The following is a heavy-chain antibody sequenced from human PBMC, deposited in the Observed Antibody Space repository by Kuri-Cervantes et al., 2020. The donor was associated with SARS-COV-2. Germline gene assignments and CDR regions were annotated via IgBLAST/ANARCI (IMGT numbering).Heavy chain of an antibody. CDR3: ASYSEAGS. J-gene: IGHJ5*02. CDR1: GYTFTSYA. V-gene: IGHV1-69*13. Sequence: SVKVSCKASGYTFTSYAMHWVRQAPGQGLEWMGGIIPIFGTANYAQKFQGRVTIIADESTSTAYMELSSLRSEDTAVYYCASYSEAGSWGQGTLVTVSS. D-gene: IGHD2-21*01. CDR2: IIPIFGTA.